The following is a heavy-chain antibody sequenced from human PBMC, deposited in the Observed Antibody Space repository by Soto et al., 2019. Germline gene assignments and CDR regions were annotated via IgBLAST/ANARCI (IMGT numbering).Heavy chain of an antibody. D-gene: IGHD6-6*01. CDR1: GFSFGSYA. CDR2: ISGSGGHI. Sequence: GGSLRLSCSASGFSFGSYAMSWVRQAPGKGLEWVSSISGSGGHIYYTDSLKGRFTISRDYSKNTLYLQISSLRAEDTAVYYCAKNQYSCQHYYDHWGQGTPVTVSS. V-gene: IGHV3-23*01. CDR3: AKNQYSCQHYYDH. J-gene: IGHJ4*02.